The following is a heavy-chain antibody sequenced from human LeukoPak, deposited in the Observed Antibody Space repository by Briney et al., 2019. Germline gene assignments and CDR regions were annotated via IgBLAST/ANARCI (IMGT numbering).Heavy chain of an antibody. D-gene: IGHD3-10*02. Sequence: GGSLRLSRAASGFTFSSYEMNWVRQAPGKGLEWVSYISSSGSTIYHADSVKGRFTISRDNAKNSLYLQMNSLRAEDTAVYYCAELGITMIGGVWGKGTTVTISS. J-gene: IGHJ6*04. CDR3: AELGITMIGGV. CDR2: ISSSGSTI. V-gene: IGHV3-48*03. CDR1: GFTFSSYE.